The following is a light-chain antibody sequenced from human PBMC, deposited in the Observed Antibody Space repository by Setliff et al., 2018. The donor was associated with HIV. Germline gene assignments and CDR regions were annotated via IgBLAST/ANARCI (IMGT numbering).Light chain of an antibody. Sequence: QSALTQPASVSGSPGQSITISCTGTSSDLGTYNLVSWYQQYPGKAPKLMIYEGSKRPSGVSNRFSGSKSGNTASLTISGLQAEDEADYYCCSYAGSSIFYVFGTGTKVTVL. CDR2: EGS. CDR3: CSYAGSSIFYV. J-gene: IGLJ1*01. V-gene: IGLV2-23*01. CDR1: SSDLGTYNL.